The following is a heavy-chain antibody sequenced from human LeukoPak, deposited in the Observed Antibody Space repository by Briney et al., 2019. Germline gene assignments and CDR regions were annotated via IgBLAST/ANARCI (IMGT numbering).Heavy chain of an antibody. CDR2: ISYDGSNK. D-gene: IGHD3-22*01. Sequence: LPGGSLRLSCAASGFTFSSYAMHWVRQAPGKGLEWVAVISYDGSNKYYADSVKGRFTISRDNSKNTLYLQMNSLRAEDTAVYYCARTYYYDSSGYCGDWGQGTLVTVSS. J-gene: IGHJ4*02. V-gene: IGHV3-30-3*01. CDR1: GFTFSSYA. CDR3: ARTYYYDSSGYCGD.